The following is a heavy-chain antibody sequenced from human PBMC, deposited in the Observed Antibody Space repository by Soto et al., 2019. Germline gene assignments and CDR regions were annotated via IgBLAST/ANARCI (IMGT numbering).Heavy chain of an antibody. V-gene: IGHV3-21*01. CDR1: GFTFSSYS. CDR2: ISSSSSYI. J-gene: IGHJ3*02. D-gene: IGHD4-17*01. CDR3: ARDVYDYPPGAFDI. Sequence: EVQLVESGGGLVKPGGSLRLSCAASGFTFSSYSMNWVRQAPGKGLEWVSSISSSSSYIYYADSVKGRFTISRDNAKNSLYLQMNGLRAEDTAVYYCARDVYDYPPGAFDIWGHGTMVTVSS.